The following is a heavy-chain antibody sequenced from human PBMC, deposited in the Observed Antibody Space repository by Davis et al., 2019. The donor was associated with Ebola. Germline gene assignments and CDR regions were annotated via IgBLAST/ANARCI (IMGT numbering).Heavy chain of an antibody. D-gene: IGHD3-3*01. V-gene: IGHV3-53*01. CDR3: ASERITIFGGAPMDV. Sequence: GESLKISCAASGFTVSSNYMSRVRQAPGKGLEWVSVIYSGGSTYYADSVKGRFTISRDNSKNTLYLQMNSLRAEDTAVYYCASERITIFGGAPMDVWGQGTTVTVSS. CDR2: IYSGGST. CDR1: GFTVSSNY. J-gene: IGHJ6*02.